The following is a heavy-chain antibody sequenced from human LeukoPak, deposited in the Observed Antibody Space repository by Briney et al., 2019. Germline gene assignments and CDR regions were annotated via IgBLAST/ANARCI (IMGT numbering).Heavy chain of an antibody. CDR3: ARDRHYYDSSGYYDY. J-gene: IGHJ4*02. V-gene: IGHV3-30-3*01. CDR2: ISYDGSNK. CDR1: EFTFSSYA. D-gene: IGHD3-22*01. Sequence: GGSLRLSCAASEFTFSSYAMHWVRQAPGKGLEWVAVISYDGSNKYYADSVKGRFTISRDNSKNTLYLQMNSLRAEDTAVYYCARDRHYYDSSGYYDYWGQGTLVTVSS.